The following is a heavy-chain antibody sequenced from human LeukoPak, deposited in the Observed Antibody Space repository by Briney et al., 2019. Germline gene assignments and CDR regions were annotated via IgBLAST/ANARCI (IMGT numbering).Heavy chain of an antibody. CDR1: GFTFNNYG. CDR2: INADGSTT. J-gene: IGHJ6*02. V-gene: IGHV3-74*01. Sequence: GGSLRLSCAASGFTFNNYGMNWVRQAPGEGLVWVSRINADGSTTLYADSVKGRFTISRDNAKNTLYLQMNSLRAEDTAVYYCARNPGLDVWGQGTTVTVSS. CDR3: ARNPGLDV.